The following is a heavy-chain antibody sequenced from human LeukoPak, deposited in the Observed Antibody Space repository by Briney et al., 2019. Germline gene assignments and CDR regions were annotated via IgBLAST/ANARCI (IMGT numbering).Heavy chain of an antibody. CDR3: AKWGLRYCSSTSCRGYGMDV. CDR2: ISGSGGST. D-gene: IGHD2-2*01. CDR1: GFTFSSYA. Sequence: GGSLRLSCAASGFTFSSYAMSWVRQAPGKGLEWVSAISGSGGSTYYADSVKGRFTISRDNSKNTLYLQMNSLRAEDTAVYYCAKWGLRYCSSTSCRGYGMDVWGQGTTVTVSS. J-gene: IGHJ6*02. V-gene: IGHV3-23*01.